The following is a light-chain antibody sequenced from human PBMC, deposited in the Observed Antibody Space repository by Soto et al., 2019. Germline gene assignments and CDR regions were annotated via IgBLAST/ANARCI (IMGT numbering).Light chain of an antibody. V-gene: IGKV1-39*01. CDR3: PQNYRATPWT. Sequence: DIQMTQAPSSLSASVGDRITITCRASQSISRYINWYQHKPGKAPKLLNNAGSSLARGVPSRFSVGGSGTDFTLNISSLQTDDFATYYCPQNYRATPWTFGQGTKVEVK. CDR2: AGS. J-gene: IGKJ1*01. CDR1: QSISRY.